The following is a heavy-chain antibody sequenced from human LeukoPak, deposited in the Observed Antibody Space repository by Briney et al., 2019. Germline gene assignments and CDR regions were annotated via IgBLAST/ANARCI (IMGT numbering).Heavy chain of an antibody. CDR1: EFSFSNYA. J-gene: IGHJ4*02. Sequence: GGSLRLSCAASEFSFSNYAMTWVREAPGKGLEWVSSIIGSGGSTYYAASVKGRFTISRDNSKNTLYLQMSSLRAEDTAVYYCAKSLAAAGRMYFDYWGQGTLVTVSS. D-gene: IGHD6-13*01. CDR2: IIGSGGST. CDR3: AKSLAAAGRMYFDY. V-gene: IGHV3-23*01.